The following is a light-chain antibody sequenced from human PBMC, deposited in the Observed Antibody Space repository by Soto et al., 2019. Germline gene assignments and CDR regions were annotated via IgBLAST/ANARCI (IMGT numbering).Light chain of an antibody. CDR3: SSYTTSSTRV. CDR2: EVS. J-gene: IGLJ1*01. V-gene: IGLV2-14*03. CDR1: SSDVGAYDF. Sequence: QSVLAQPASVSGSPGQSITISCTGTSSDVGAYDFVSWYQQHPDNAPKLMIYEVSNRPSGVSYRFSGSKSVNTATLTISGLQAEDEADYYCSSYTTSSTRVFGTGTKLTV.